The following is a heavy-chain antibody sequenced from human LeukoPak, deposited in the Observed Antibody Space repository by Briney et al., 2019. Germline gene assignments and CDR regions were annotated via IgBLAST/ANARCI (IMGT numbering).Heavy chain of an antibody. CDR1: GGSISSYY. CDR3: AREKDYGDSRGLHP. D-gene: IGHD4-17*01. Sequence: PSETLSLTCTASGGSISSYYWSWIRQPAGKGLEWIGRINTSGNTNYNPSLKSRVTMSVDTTKNQVSLKLSSVTAADTAVYYCAREKDYGDSRGLHPWGQGTLVTVSS. J-gene: IGHJ5*02. CDR2: INTSGNT. V-gene: IGHV4-4*07.